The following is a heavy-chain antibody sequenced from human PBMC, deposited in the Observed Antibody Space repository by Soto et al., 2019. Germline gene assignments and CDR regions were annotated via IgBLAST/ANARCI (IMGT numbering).Heavy chain of an antibody. CDR2: ISSSSSYI. CDR1: GFTFSRYS. D-gene: IGHD2-2*01. J-gene: IGHJ6*03. Sequence: PGGSLRLSCAGSGFTFSRYSMNWVRQAPGKGLEWVSSISSSSSYIYYADSVKGRFTISRDNAKNSLYLQMNSLRADDTAVYYCVRLVGHYHYYYMDVSGKGTSVTVAS. V-gene: IGHV3-21*01. CDR3: VRLVGHYHYYYMDV.